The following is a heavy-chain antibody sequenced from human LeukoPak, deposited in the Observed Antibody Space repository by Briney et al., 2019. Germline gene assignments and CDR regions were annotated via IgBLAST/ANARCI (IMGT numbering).Heavy chain of an antibody. CDR1: GFTVSSNY. CDR2: IYSGGST. D-gene: IGHD3-10*01. J-gene: IGHJ4*02. CDR3: ARSARGDFDY. V-gene: IGHV3-53*01. Sequence: GGSLRLSCVASGFTVSSNYMSWVRQAPGKGLEWVSVIYSGGSTYYADSVKGRFTISRDNSKNTLYLQMNSLRAEDTAVYYCARSARGDFDYWGQGTLVTVSS.